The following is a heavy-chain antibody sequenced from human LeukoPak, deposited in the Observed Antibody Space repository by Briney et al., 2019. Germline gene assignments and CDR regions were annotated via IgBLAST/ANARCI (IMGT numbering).Heavy chain of an antibody. CDR3: ARDSGPGAFDI. CDR1: GSSISSGGYY. CDR2: IYYSGST. V-gene: IGHV4-31*03. Sequence: PSQTLSLTCTVSGSSISSGGYYWSWIRQHPGKGLEWIGYIYYSGSTYYNPSLKSRVTISVDTSKNQFSLKQSSVTAADTAVYYCARDSGPGAFDIWGQGTMVTVSS. D-gene: IGHD3-10*01. J-gene: IGHJ3*02.